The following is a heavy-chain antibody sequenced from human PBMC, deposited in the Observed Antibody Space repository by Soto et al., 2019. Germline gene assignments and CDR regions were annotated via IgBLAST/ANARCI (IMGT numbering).Heavy chain of an antibody. Sequence: SLTCAVSGYSISSGYYWGWIRQPPGKGLEWIGSIYHSGSTYYNPSLKSRVTISVDTSKNQFSLKLSSVTAADTAVYYCARDRVAARPLWFDPWAREPWSPSPQ. CDR3: ARDRVAARPLWFDP. CDR1: GYSISSGYY. CDR2: IYHSGST. J-gene: IGHJ5*02. V-gene: IGHV4-38-2*02. D-gene: IGHD6-6*01.